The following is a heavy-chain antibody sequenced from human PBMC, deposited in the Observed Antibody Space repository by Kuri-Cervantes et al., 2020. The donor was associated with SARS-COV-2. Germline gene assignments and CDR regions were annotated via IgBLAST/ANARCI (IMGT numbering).Heavy chain of an antibody. J-gene: IGHJ4*02. CDR1: GGSISSYY. CDR2: IYYSGST. Sequence: SETLSLTCTVSGGSISSYYWSWIRQPPGKGLEWIGYIYYSGSTNYNPSLKSRVTISVDTSKNQFSLKLSSVTAADTAVYYCAHLEGYSDSSGYYDYWGQGTLVTVSS. CDR3: AHLEGYSDSSGYYDY. D-gene: IGHD3-22*01. V-gene: IGHV4-59*01.